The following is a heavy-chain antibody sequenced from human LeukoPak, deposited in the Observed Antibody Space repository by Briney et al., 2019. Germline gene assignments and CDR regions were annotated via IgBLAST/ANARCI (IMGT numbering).Heavy chain of an antibody. J-gene: IGHJ4*02. V-gene: IGHV3-7*01. CDR1: GFTFSNYW. D-gene: IGHD6-6*01. Sequence: GGSLRLSCAASGFTFSNYWMSWVRQAPGKGLAWVANIKQDGSDKYYVDSVKGRFTISRDNAKNSLYLQMNSLRAEDTAVYYCARRHASSSRDYWGQGTLVTVSS. CDR3: ARRHASSSRDY. CDR2: IKQDGSDK.